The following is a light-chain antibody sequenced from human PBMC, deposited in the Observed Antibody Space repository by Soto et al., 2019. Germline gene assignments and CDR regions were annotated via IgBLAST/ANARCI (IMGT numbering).Light chain of an antibody. J-gene: IGKJ3*01. V-gene: IGKV2-28*01. Sequence: DIVMTQSPLSLSVTPGEPASISCRSSQSLLHSNGYNYLDWYLQKPGQSPQLLIYLDSNRASGVPDRFSGSGSKISRVEAEDVGVYYCMQALQTPFTFGPGTKVDIK. CDR1: QSLLHSNGYNY. CDR2: LDS. CDR3: MQALQTPFT.